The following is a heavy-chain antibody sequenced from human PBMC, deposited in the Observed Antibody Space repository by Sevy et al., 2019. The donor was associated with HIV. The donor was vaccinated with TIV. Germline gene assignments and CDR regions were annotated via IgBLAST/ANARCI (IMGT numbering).Heavy chain of an antibody. CDR2: IHHSGST. Sequence: SETLSLTCAVSGYSISSDYFWGWIRQPPGKGLEWIASIHHSGSTYYNPSLKSRVTKSVDTSKNQFSLKLSSVTAADTAMYYCARSTPPCYFDLWGRGTLVTVSS. J-gene: IGHJ2*01. CDR1: GYSISSDYF. V-gene: IGHV4-38-2*01. CDR3: ARSTPPCYFDL.